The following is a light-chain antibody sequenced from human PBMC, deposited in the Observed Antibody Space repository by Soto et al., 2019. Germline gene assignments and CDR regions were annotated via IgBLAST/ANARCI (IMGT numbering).Light chain of an antibody. CDR1: SSNIESNT. CDR3: AAWDDSLNAYV. V-gene: IGLV1-44*01. Sequence: QSVLTQSPSASGTPGQRVTISCSGSSSNIESNTVNWYQQLPGAAPKLLIYSNNQRPSGVPDRFSGSKSGTSASLAFSGLQSGDEADYYCAAWDDSLNAYVFGTGTRSPS. CDR2: SNN. J-gene: IGLJ1*01.